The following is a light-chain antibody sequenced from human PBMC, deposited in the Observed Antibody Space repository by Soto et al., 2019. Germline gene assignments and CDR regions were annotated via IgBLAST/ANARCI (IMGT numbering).Light chain of an antibody. J-gene: IGKJ1*01. V-gene: IGKV3-20*01. CDR3: QQYGSSGT. Sequence: IVLTPSPGTLSLSPGERATLSFRASQSVSSSHLAWYQHKPGQAPRLLIYGASNRATGIPDRFSGSGSGTDFTLTISRLEPEDFAVYYCQQYGSSGTFGQGTKVDI. CDR2: GAS. CDR1: QSVSSSH.